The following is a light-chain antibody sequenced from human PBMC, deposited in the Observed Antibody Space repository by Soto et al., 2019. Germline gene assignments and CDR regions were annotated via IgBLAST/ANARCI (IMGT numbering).Light chain of an antibody. CDR1: QSLSSNY. CDR2: GAS. J-gene: IGKJ2*01. V-gene: IGKV3-20*01. Sequence: EIGLTQSPGTLSLSPGERATLSCRASQSLSSNYLAWYQQKPGQALRLLIYGASSRATGIPDRFSGSGSGTDFTLTISRLEPEDFAVYYCQQYGSSVRTFGQGTKLEIK. CDR3: QQYGSSVRT.